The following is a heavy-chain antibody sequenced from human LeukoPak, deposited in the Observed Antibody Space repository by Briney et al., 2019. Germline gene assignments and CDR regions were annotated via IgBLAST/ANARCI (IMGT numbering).Heavy chain of an antibody. CDR1: GFILSSYG. J-gene: IGHJ6*02. D-gene: IGHD6-6*01. CDR2: IWFDGNNR. V-gene: IGHV3-33*01. Sequence: PGRSLRLSCAASGFILSSYGMHWVRQAPGKGLEWVAIIWFDGNNRYYGDSVKGRFTISRDNSKNTLDLQMDSLRVEDTAVYYCARDRVSSSSGPADYYYGVDVWGQGTTVTVSS. CDR3: ARDRVSSSSGPADYYYGVDV.